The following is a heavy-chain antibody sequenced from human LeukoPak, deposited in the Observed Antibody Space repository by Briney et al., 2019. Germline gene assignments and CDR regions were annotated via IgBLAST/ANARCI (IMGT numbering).Heavy chain of an antibody. CDR2: ISSTSSTI. CDR3: ASWIVDDSLFDF. V-gene: IGHV3-48*02. Sequence: GGSLRLSCVASGFTFSNYNMNWVRQAPGKGLEWVSYISSTSSTIYYADSVKGRFTISRDNAKNSLSLQMNSLREEDTAVYYCASWIVDDSLFDFWGQGTLVTVSS. CDR1: GFTFSNYN. J-gene: IGHJ4*02. D-gene: IGHD1-26*01.